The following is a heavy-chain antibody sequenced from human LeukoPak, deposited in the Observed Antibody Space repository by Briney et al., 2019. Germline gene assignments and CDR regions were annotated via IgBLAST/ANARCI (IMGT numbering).Heavy chain of an antibody. CDR3: ARGALGPADPVDY. CDR2: IYYSGST. Sequence: SETLSLTCTVSGGSISSYYWSWIRQPPGKGLEWIGYIYYSGSTNYNPSLKSRVTISVDTSKDQFSLKLSSVTAADTAVYYCARGALGPADPVDYWGQGTLVTVSS. J-gene: IGHJ4*02. V-gene: IGHV4-59*01. CDR1: GGSISSYY. D-gene: IGHD2-2*01.